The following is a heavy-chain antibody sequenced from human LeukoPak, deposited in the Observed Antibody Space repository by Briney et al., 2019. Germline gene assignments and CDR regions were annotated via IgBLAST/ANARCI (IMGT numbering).Heavy chain of an antibody. CDR3: ATSVWDY. CDR2: ISSSSNST. Sequence: GGSLRLSCAASGFMFYDYGMNWVRQAPGRGLEWVSYISSSSNSTHYADSVQGRFSIFRDNAKNSLYLQLSSLRDEDTAVYYCATSVWDYWGQGTLVTVSS. D-gene: IGHD6-19*01. V-gene: IGHV3-48*02. CDR1: GFMFYDYG. J-gene: IGHJ4*02.